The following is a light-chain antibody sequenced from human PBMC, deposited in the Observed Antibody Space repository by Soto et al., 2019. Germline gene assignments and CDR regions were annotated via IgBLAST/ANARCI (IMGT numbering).Light chain of an antibody. Sequence: QSVLTQPASVSGSPGQSVTISCTGPRSDIGDSNFIFWYQHSPGKAPRLLIYEVNNRPSGVSKRFSGSKAGNTASLTISGLLDDDEADYFCASFRSGTTLVFGSWTKVTVL. CDR2: EVN. V-gene: IGLV2-14*01. J-gene: IGLJ1*01. CDR1: RSDIGDSNF. CDR3: ASFRSGTTLV.